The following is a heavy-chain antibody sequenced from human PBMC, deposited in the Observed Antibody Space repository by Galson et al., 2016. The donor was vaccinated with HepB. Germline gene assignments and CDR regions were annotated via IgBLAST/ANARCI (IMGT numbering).Heavy chain of an antibody. J-gene: IGHJ4*02. Sequence: TLSLTCTVSGGSINSGDYYWSWIRQHPGKGLEWIGYIFYSGSTYYNPSLKSRITMSVDTSKSQFPLQLNSVTAADTAIYHGASRPYGSGKPFDYWGQGTLVTVSS. D-gene: IGHD3-10*01. CDR3: ASRPYGSGKPFDY. V-gene: IGHV4-31*03. CDR2: IFYSGST. CDR1: GGSINSGDYY.